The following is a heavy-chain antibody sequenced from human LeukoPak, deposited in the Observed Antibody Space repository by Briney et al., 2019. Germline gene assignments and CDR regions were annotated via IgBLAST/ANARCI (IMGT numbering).Heavy chain of an antibody. CDR1: GYTFTGYY. D-gene: IGHD6-19*01. Sequence: ASVKVSCKASGYTFTGYYMHWVRQAPGQGLEWMGWINPNSGGTNYAQKFQGRVTMTRDTSISTAYMELSRLRSDDTAVYYCARRIGVSSSGWYGPDYWGQGTLVTVSS. J-gene: IGHJ4*02. V-gene: IGHV1-2*02. CDR2: INPNSGGT. CDR3: ARRIGVSSSGWYGPDY.